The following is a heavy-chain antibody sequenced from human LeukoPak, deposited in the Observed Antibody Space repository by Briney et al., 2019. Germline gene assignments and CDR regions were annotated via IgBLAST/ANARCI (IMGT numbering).Heavy chain of an antibody. CDR2: IYYTGDT. J-gene: IGHJ5*02. CDR1: GGSISSTDHY. V-gene: IGHV4-39*01. Sequence: ETLSLTCTVSGGSISSTDHYWGWIRRPPGKGLEWIESIYYTGDTYYNPSLKSRVTISVDTSKNQFSLELSSVTAADTAVYYCARQGFWTWFDPWGQGTLVTVSS. CDR3: ARQGFWTWFDP. D-gene: IGHD3/OR15-3a*01.